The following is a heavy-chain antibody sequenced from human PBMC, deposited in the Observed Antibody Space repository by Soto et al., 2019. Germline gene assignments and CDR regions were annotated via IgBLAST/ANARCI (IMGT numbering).Heavy chain of an antibody. CDR3: ARDGGYSGYDSPY. V-gene: IGHV4-31*03. J-gene: IGHJ4*02. CDR1: GGSISSGGYC. D-gene: IGHD5-12*01. CDR2: IYYSGST. Sequence: QVQLQESGPGLVKPSQTLSLTCTVSGGSISSGGYCWSWIRQHPGKGLEWIGYIYYSGSTYYNPSLKSRVTISVDTSKNQFSLKLSSVTAADTAVYYCARDGGYSGYDSPYWGQGTLVTVSS.